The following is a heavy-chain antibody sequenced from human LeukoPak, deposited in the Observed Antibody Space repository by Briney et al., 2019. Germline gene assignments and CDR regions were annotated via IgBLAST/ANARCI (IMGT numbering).Heavy chain of an antibody. D-gene: IGHD3-16*01. J-gene: IGHJ4*02. CDR3: ARGGVLKSVDY. CDR1: GGSIGSHY. Sequence: SETLSLTCTVSGGSIGSHYWTWIRQTPGKGLEWIGYVYDIGSTKYNPSLKSRVTISVDTSKDQFSLRLSSVTAADTAVYYCARGGVLKSVDYWGQGTLVAVSS. V-gene: IGHV4-59*11. CDR2: VYDIGST.